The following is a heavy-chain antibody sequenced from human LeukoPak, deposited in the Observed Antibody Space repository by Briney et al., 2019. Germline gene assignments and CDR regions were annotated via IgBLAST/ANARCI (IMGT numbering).Heavy chain of an antibody. CDR2: IYYSGST. J-gene: IGHJ6*02. Sequence: SETLSLTCTVSGGSISSGGYYWSWIRQHPGKGLEWIGYIYYSGSTYYNPSLKSRVTISVDTSKNQSSLKLSSVTAADTAVYYCARDHLAAAGPLYYYYGMDVWGQGTTVTVSS. CDR3: ARDHLAAAGPLYYYYGMDV. V-gene: IGHV4-31*03. CDR1: GGSISSGGYY. D-gene: IGHD6-13*01.